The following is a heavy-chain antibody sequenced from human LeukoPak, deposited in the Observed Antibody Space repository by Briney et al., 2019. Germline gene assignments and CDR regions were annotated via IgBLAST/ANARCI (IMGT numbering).Heavy chain of an antibody. CDR3: VRGNPTAGVIPRTVKFDY. CDR1: GGSISSSSYY. D-gene: IGHD4-11*01. CDR2: IYYSGST. V-gene: IGHV4-39*07. J-gene: IGHJ4*02. Sequence: SETLSLTCTVSGGSISSSSYYWGWIRQPPGKGLEWIGSIYYSGSTKYNPSLKSRVTISVDTSKKQFSLRLRSVTAADTAVYYCVRGNPTAGVIPRTVKFDYWGQGTLVTVSS.